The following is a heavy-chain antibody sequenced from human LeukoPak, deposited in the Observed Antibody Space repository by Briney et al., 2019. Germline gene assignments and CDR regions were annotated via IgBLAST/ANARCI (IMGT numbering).Heavy chain of an antibody. D-gene: IGHD3-22*01. CDR2: IYPGDSDT. V-gene: IGHV5-51*01. J-gene: IGHJ4*02. Sequence: GESLKISCKGSGYSFTSYWIGWVRQMPGKGLEWMGIIYPGDSDTRNSPSFQGQVTISADKSISTAYLQWSSLKASDTAMYYCARRRYYDSSGYHLDYWGQGTLVTVSS. CDR3: ARRRYYDSSGYHLDY. CDR1: GYSFTSYW.